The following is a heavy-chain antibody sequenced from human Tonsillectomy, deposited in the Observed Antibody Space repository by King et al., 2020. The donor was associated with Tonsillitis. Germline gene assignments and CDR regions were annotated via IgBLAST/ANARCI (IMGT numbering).Heavy chain of an antibody. CDR3: ARAGNHCTNVGCDIRGYYRYYRDV. CDR1: GGSFSSYA. D-gene: IGHD2-8*01. V-gene: IGHV1-69*01. J-gene: IGHJ6*03. Sequence: QLVQSGAEVKKPGSSVKVSCKASGGSFSSYAISWVRQAPGQGLEWMGGIIPIFGTANYAQKFQGRVTIAADESTSTAYMELSSRRSQDTAVYFCARAGNHCTNVGCDIRGYYRYYRDVWGTGTTVTVSS. CDR2: IIPIFGTA.